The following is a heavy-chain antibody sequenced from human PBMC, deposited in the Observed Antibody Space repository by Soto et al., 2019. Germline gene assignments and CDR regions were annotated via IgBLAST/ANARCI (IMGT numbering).Heavy chain of an antibody. V-gene: IGHV4-59*01. CDR3: ARGTPLIVANYYFDY. D-gene: IGHD2-15*01. Sequence: SETLSLTCTVSGGSISSYYWSWIRQPPGKGLEWIGYIYYSGSTNYNPSLKSRVTISVDTSKNQFSLKLSSVTAADTAVYYCARGTPLIVANYYFDYWGQGTLVTVSS. CDR2: IYYSGST. CDR1: GGSISSYY. J-gene: IGHJ4*02.